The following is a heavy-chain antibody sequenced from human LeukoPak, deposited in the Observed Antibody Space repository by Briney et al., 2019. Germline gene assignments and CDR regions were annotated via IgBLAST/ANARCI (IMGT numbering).Heavy chain of an antibody. D-gene: IGHD3-22*01. Sequence: ASVKVSCKASGYTFTSYYMHWVRQAPGQGLEWMGIINPSGGSTSYAQKFQGRVTMTRDTSTSTVYMELSSLRSEDTAVYYCARHGGPRYYYDSSGPTRDAFDIWGHGTMVTVSS. CDR3: ARHGGPRYYYDSSGPTRDAFDI. J-gene: IGHJ3*02. CDR1: GYTFTSYY. CDR2: INPSGGST. V-gene: IGHV1-46*01.